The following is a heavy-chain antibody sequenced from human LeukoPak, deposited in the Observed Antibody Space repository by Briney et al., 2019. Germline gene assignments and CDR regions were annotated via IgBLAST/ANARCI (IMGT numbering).Heavy chain of an antibody. CDR1: GGSISLYY. D-gene: IGHD3-10*01. CDR2: IFTSGIT. J-gene: IGHJ6*03. Sequence: SETLSLTCTVSGGSISLYYGNWIRQPAGKGLEWIGRIFTSGITNYNPSLKSRVTMSVDTSKSQFSLALSSVTAADTAVYYCAREISGSYYNPLGYTDVWGKGTTVTVSS. CDR3: AREISGSYYNPLGYTDV. V-gene: IGHV4-4*07.